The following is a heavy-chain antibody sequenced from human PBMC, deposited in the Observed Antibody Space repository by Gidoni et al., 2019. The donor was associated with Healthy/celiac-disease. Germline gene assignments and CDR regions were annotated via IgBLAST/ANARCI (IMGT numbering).Heavy chain of an antibody. V-gene: IGHV3-23*01. CDR1: GFPFSRYA. D-gene: IGHD3-16*01. J-gene: IGHJ4*02. CDR3: AKGEILTLAPGWVMDY. Sequence: EVQLLESGGGLVQPGGSLSLSCAASGFPFSRYAMSWVRQAPGKGLEWVSAISGSGGSTYDADSVKGRFTISRDNSKNTLYLQMNSLRAEDTAVYYCAKGEILTLAPGWVMDYWGQGTLVTVSS. CDR2: ISGSGGST.